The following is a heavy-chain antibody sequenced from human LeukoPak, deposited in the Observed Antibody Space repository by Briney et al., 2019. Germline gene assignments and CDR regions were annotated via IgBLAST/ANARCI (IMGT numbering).Heavy chain of an antibody. D-gene: IGHD3-10*01. CDR1: GLTVSSNY. Sequence: GGSLRLSCPVSGLTVSSNYMSSVRQAPGKGLEWVSLIYSDGTTYYADPVKGRFSISTDNSKNTVYLQMNSLRAEDTAMYYCARAGYYSGSGDSGEIDFWGQGTLVTVSS. V-gene: IGHV3-53*01. CDR2: IYSDGTT. CDR3: ARAGYYSGSGDSGEIDF. J-gene: IGHJ4*02.